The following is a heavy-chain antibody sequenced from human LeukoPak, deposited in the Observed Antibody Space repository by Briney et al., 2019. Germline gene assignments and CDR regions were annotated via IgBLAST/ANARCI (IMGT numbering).Heavy chain of an antibody. Sequence: SETLPLTCTVSGGSIGSGSYDWSWIRQPAGKGLEWIGRIYTSGSTNYNPSLKSRVTISVDTSKNQFSLKLSSVTAADTAVYYCASEGIGLYYFDYWGQGTLVTVSS. D-gene: IGHD2-21*01. CDR2: IYTSGST. V-gene: IGHV4-61*02. CDR1: GGSIGSGSYD. CDR3: ASEGIGLYYFDY. J-gene: IGHJ4*02.